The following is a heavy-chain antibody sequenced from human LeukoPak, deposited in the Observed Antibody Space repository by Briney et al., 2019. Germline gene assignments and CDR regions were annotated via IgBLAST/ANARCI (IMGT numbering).Heavy chain of an antibody. CDR3: ASLFCTRTSCLFLDP. CDR1: GGSVSSGGYY. D-gene: IGHD2-2*01. Sequence: SETLSLTCTVSGGSVSSGGYYWSWIQQPPGKGLEWFGYIYYSGSTNYNPSLKSRVTISSDTSRNQFSLKLSSVTAADTAVYYCASLFCTRTSCLFLDPWGQGTLVTVS. J-gene: IGHJ5*02. CDR2: IYYSGST. V-gene: IGHV4-61*08.